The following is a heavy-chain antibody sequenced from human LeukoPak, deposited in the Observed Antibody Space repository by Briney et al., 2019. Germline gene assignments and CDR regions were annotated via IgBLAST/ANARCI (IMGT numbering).Heavy chain of an antibody. V-gene: IGHV4-39*01. Sequence: PSETLSLTCTVSAGSVSSSAYYWGWIRQPPGKGLEWIGSIYYSGNTYYNPSLKSRVTISIDTSRNQFSLKLSSVTAADTAVYYCAGYCSSTSCPSGYFDYWGQGTLVTVSS. CDR1: AGSVSSSAYY. J-gene: IGHJ4*02. D-gene: IGHD2-2*01. CDR2: IYYSGNT. CDR3: AGYCSSTSCPSGYFDY.